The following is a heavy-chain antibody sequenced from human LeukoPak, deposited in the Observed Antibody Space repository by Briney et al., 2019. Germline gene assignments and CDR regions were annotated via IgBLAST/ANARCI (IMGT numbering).Heavy chain of an antibody. J-gene: IGHJ4*02. D-gene: IGHD2-2*01. Sequence: ASVKVSCKASGYTFTSYGISRVRQAPGQGLEWMGWISAYNGNINYAQKLQGRVTMTTDTSTSTAYMELRSLRSDDTAVYYCARDGLYGCSSTSCYAHAYDNWGQGTLVTVSS. CDR3: ARDGLYGCSSTSCYAHAYDN. V-gene: IGHV1-18*01. CDR1: GYTFTSYG. CDR2: ISAYNGNI.